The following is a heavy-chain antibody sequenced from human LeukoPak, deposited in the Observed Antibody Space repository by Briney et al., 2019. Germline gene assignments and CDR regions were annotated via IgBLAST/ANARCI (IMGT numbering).Heavy chain of an antibody. J-gene: IGHJ4*02. D-gene: IGHD4/OR15-4a*01. CDR3: AREARDYDAFDY. CDR1: GYTFSGFH. V-gene: IGHV1-2*02. Sequence: ASVKVSCKASGYTFSGFHIHWVRQAPGQGLEWMGWINPDTGGTYYAKKFQARVSMASDSPLSTASMELDRLVSDDTAVYFCAREARDYDAFDYWGQGTLVTVSS. CDR2: INPDTGGT.